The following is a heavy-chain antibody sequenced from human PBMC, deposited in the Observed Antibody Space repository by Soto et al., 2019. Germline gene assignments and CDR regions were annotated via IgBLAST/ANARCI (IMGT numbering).Heavy chain of an antibody. D-gene: IGHD2-15*01. J-gene: IGHJ6*02. V-gene: IGHV3-30-3*01. CDR3: SRQYCSDSTCYYYNGMDV. CDR2: VSYDGNIE. CDR1: GFTFSYYS. Sequence: GSLRLSCAASGFTFSYYSMHWVRQAPGKGLEWVAVVSYDGNIEYYADSVKGRFSISRDNSKNTLNLQMDNLRVEDTAVYFCSRQYCSDSTCYYYNGMDVWGQGTTVTV.